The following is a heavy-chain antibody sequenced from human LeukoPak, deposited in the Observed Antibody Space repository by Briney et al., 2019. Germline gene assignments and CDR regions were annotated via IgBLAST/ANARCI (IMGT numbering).Heavy chain of an antibody. Sequence: PGGSLRLSCAASGFTFSDYEMNWVRQAPGKGLEWVSYISSSGSTIYYADSVKGRFTISRDNSKSTLYLQMNSLRAEDTAIYYCAKDSLVGAGTDFQHWGQGTLVTVSS. J-gene: IGHJ1*01. CDR1: GFTFSDYE. V-gene: IGHV3-48*03. CDR3: AKDSLVGAGTDFQH. D-gene: IGHD6-13*01. CDR2: ISSSGSTI.